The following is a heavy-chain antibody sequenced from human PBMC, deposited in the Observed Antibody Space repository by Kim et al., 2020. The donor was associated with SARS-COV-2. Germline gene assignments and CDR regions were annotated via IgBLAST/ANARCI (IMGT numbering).Heavy chain of an antibody. V-gene: IGHV3-15*01. CDR2: IKSKTDGGTT. CDR1: GFTFSNAW. CDR3: TTSPPPYCGGDCPVYYYYYMDV. J-gene: IGHJ6*03. D-gene: IGHD2-21*01. Sequence: GSLRLSCAASGFTFSNAWMSWVRQAPGKGLEWVGRIKSKTDGGTTDYAAPVKGRFTISRDDSKNTLYLQMNSLKTEDTAVYYCTTSPPPYCGGDCPVYYYYYMDVWGKGTTVTVSS.